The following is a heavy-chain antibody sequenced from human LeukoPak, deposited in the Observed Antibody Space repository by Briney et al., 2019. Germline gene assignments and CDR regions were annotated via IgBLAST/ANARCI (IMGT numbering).Heavy chain of an antibody. V-gene: IGHV4-59*01. Sequence: PSETLSLTCTVSGGSISSYYWSWIRQPPGKGLEWIGYIYYSGSTNYNPSLKSRVTISVDTSKNQFSLKLSSVTAADTAVYYCAREGGSGSYYLGRAWFDPWGQGTLVTVSS. CDR1: GGSISSYY. J-gene: IGHJ5*02. CDR3: AREGGSGSYYLGRAWFDP. CDR2: IYYSGST. D-gene: IGHD3-10*01.